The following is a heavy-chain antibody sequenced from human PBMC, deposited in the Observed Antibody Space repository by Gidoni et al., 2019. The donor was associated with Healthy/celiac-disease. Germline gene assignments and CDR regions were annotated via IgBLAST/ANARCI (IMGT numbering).Heavy chain of an antibody. CDR3: ANWGATSVDY. V-gene: IGHV3-30*02. Sequence: QVQLVASGGGVVPLGGSLRLSCAASGFTFSSYGMHWVGKAPGQGLGWVAVIRYDVSNKYYADSVKGRFTISRDNSKNTLYLQMNSLRAEDTAVYYCANWGATSVDYWGQGTLVTVSS. CDR2: IRYDVSNK. CDR1: GFTFSSYG. J-gene: IGHJ4*02. D-gene: IGHD1-26*01.